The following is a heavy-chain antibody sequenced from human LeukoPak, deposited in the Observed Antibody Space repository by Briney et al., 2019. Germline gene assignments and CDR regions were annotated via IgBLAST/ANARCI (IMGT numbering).Heavy chain of an antibody. CDR2: ISYDGSNK. Sequence: GGSLRLSCAASGFTFSSYAMHWVRQAPGKGLEWVAVISYDGSNKYYADSVKGRFTISRDNSKNTLYLQMNSLRAEDTAVYYCARDIQPYGGNSAMGYWGQGTLVTVSS. J-gene: IGHJ4*02. D-gene: IGHD4-23*01. CDR1: GFTFSSYA. V-gene: IGHV3-30-3*01. CDR3: ARDIQPYGGNSAMGY.